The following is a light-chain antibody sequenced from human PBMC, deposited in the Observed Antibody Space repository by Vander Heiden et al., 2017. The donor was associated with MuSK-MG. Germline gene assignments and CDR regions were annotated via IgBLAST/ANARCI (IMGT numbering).Light chain of an antibody. J-gene: IGLJ1*01. CDR3: CSYAGSSAYV. CDR1: SSDVGSYNL. CDR2: EDS. V-gene: IGLV2-23*01. Sequence: QSALTPPAPVSGSPGQSITISCTGTSSDVGSYNLVSWYQQHPGKAPKLMIYEDSKRPSGVSNRFSGSKSGDTASLTISGLQAEDEADYYCCSYAGSSAYVFGAGTKVTVL.